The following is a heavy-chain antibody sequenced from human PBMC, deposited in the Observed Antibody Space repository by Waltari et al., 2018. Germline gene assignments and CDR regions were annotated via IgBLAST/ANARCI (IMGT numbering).Heavy chain of an antibody. CDR2: IWDDGSAT. CDR3: ARDRSFWSGYHAMDV. Sequence: QVQVVVSGGGVVQPGTSLRLSCDTAAFVFSSQGMHWVRRAPGRGLEWVGVIWDDGSATCYADSVRGRFTISRDNAKNTLYLQMNTLTAEDAGMYYCARDRSFWSGYHAMDVWGQGTSVTVSS. CDR1: AFVFSSQG. J-gene: IGHJ6*02. V-gene: IGHV3-33*01. D-gene: IGHD3-3*01.